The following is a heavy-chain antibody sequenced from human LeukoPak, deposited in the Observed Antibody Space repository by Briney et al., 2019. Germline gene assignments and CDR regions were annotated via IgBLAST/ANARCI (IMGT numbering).Heavy chain of an antibody. J-gene: IGHJ4*02. CDR1: GFTFSGFW. CDR3: ARGRPHGNDY. CDR2: INSDGSEG. D-gene: IGHD4-23*01. Sequence: GGSLRLSCAVSGFTFSGFWMSWSRQAPGKGLEWVASINSDGSEGYYADVVKGRFTISRDNAKNSLYLQINSLRVEDTAVYYCARGRPHGNDYWGQGTLVTVSS. V-gene: IGHV3-7*01.